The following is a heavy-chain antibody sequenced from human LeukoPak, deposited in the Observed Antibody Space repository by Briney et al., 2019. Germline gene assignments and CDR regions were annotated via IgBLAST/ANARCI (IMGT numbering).Heavy chain of an antibody. J-gene: IGHJ4*02. CDR1: GYRFTSYY. V-gene: IGHV1-46*01. CDR2: INPSGGST. Sequence: GASVKVSCKASGYRFTSYYLHWVRQAPGQGLEWMGVINPSGGSTTYGQKFQGRVTMTRDTSTLTVYIELSNLRSDDTAMYYCARDGAAATKRGHFDYWGQGTLVTVSS. CDR3: ARDGAAATKRGHFDY. D-gene: IGHD1-26*01.